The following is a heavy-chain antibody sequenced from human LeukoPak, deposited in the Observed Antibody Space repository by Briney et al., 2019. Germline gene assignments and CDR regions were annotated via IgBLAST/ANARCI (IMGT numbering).Heavy chain of an antibody. CDR2: IIPILGIA. CDR3: ARDREVTGTTVGLDY. D-gene: IGHD1-20*01. V-gene: IGHV1-69*04. J-gene: IGHJ4*02. CDR1: GGTFSSYA. Sequence: GASVKVSCKASGGTFSSYAISWVRQAPGQGLEWMGRIIPILGIANYAQKFQGRVTITADKSTSTAYMELSSLRSEDTAVYYCARDREVTGTTVGLDYWGQRTLVTVSS.